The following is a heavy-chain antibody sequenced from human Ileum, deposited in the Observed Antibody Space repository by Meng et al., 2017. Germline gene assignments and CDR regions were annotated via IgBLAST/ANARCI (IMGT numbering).Heavy chain of an antibody. CDR2: ISDDGSSK. CDR1: GFTFSSYP. Sequence: GESLKISCAASGFTFSSYPMHWLRQAPGKGLEWVAVISDDGSSKYHADSVKGRFTISRDNSKNTLSLQMNSLRAEDTAVYYCARDRVTSGNYYFDYWGQGTLVTVSS. J-gene: IGHJ4*02. D-gene: IGHD3-10*01. CDR3: ARDRVTSGNYYFDY. V-gene: IGHV3-30*01.